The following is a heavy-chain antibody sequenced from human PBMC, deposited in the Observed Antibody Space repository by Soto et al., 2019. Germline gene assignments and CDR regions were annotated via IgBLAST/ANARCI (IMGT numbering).Heavy chain of an antibody. CDR3: AREEAGAFDI. J-gene: IGHJ3*02. Sequence: QVQLQESGPGLVKPSQTLSLTCTVSGVSMSSGGYYWTWIRQHPGKGLEWIGYTYYSGSTYYNPSLKSRLTISVDTSKNQFSLRLSSVTAADTAVYYCAREEAGAFDIWGQGKMVTVSS. V-gene: IGHV4-31*03. CDR1: GVSMSSGGYY. CDR2: TYYSGST. D-gene: IGHD3-10*01.